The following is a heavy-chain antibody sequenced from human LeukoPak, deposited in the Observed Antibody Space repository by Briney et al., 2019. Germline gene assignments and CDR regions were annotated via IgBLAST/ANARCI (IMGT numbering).Heavy chain of an antibody. CDR3: ARDPTTAVGVVYMDV. CDR2: IKRDASEK. J-gene: IGHJ6*03. Sequence: PGGSLKLSCAASGFTFRTYWMSWVRQAPGKGLEGVASIKRDASEKYYVDSVKGRFTISRDNAKNSLYLQMDSLRAEDTAVYFCARDPTTAVGVVYMDVWGRGTTVTISS. V-gene: IGHV3-7*01. D-gene: IGHD6-13*01. CDR1: GFTFRTYW.